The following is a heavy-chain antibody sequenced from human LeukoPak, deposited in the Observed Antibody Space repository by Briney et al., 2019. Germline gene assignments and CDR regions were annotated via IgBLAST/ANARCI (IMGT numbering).Heavy chain of an antibody. Sequence: GGSLRLSCAASGFTFSNAWMSWVRQAPGKGLEWVAVISYDGSNKCYADSVKGRFTISRDNSKNTLYLQMNSLRAEDTAVYYCAKDWGSGWSSFDYWGQGTLVTVSS. CDR2: ISYDGSNK. D-gene: IGHD6-19*01. CDR3: AKDWGSGWSSFDY. J-gene: IGHJ4*02. V-gene: IGHV3-30*18. CDR1: GFTFSNAW.